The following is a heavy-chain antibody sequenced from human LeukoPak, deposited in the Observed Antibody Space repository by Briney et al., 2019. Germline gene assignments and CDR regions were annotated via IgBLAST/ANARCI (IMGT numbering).Heavy chain of an antibody. D-gene: IGHD4-17*01. V-gene: IGHV4-4*02. CDR3: ARARDTVKGGDYFDY. J-gene: IGHJ4*02. Sequence: SETLSLTCAVSGGSISSNNWWIWVRQSPEKGLEWIGEIYHDGSTNYNPSLKSRVTISMDKSKNQLSLKLNFVTAADTAVYYCARARDTVKGGDYFDYWGQGTLVTVSS. CDR1: GGSISSNNW. CDR2: IYHDGST.